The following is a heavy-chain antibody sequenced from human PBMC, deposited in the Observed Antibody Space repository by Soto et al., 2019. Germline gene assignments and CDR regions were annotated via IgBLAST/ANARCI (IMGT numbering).Heavy chain of an antibody. Sequence: QVQLVQSGAEVKKPGASVKVSCKASGYTFTGYYMHWVRQAPGQGLEWMGWINPNSGGTNYAQKFQGWVTMTRDTSISTAYMELSRLSSDDTAVYYCARDPYSSSPGDYYGMDVWGQGTTVTVSS. CDR2: INPNSGGT. CDR3: ARDPYSSSPGDYYGMDV. D-gene: IGHD6-6*01. V-gene: IGHV1-2*04. CDR1: GYTFTGYY. J-gene: IGHJ6*02.